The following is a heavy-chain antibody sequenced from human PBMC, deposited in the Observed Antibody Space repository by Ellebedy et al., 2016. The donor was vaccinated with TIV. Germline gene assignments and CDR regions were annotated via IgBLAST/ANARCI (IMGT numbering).Heavy chain of an antibody. D-gene: IGHD1-7*01. J-gene: IGHJ4*02. Sequence: GESLKISXAASGFTFSSYSMNWVRQAPGKGLEWVANIKQDGSRKYYVDSVKGRFTISRDNAKNSLYLQMNSLRAEDTAVYYCVAGTTYWGQGTLATVSS. V-gene: IGHV3-7*01. CDR1: GFTFSSYS. CDR2: IKQDGSRK. CDR3: VAGTTY.